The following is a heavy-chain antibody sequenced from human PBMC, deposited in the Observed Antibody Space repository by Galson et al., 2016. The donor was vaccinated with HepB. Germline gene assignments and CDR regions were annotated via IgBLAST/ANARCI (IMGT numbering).Heavy chain of an antibody. D-gene: IGHD2/OR15-2a*01. CDR3: ARQNSRGLVWRNYLDY. CDR1: GVSFSDFH. J-gene: IGHJ4*02. CDR2: ISNRATT. V-gene: IGHV4-59*08. Sequence: SETLSLTCSVSGVSFSDFHWNWIRQRPGEGLEWIGYISNRATTIYNPSLRSRVTISLDTPKSQFFLRMSSVTAADTAIYYCARQNSRGLVWRNYLDYWGQGSLVTVSS.